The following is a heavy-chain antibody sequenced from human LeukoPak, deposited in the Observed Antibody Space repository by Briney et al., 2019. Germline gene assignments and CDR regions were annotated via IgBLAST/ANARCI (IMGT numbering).Heavy chain of an antibody. CDR3: ARVVLDHYYVSSGYLGTLDY. CDR1: GYTFTNYG. Sequence: GASVKVSCKASGYTFTNYGISWVRQAPGRGLEWMGWINTYNGNTNYAQKFQGRVTMTTDTSTSTAYMELRSLRSDDTAVYYCARVVLDHYYVSSGYLGTLDYWGQGTLVTVSS. D-gene: IGHD3-22*01. J-gene: IGHJ4*02. CDR2: INTYNGNT. V-gene: IGHV1-18*01.